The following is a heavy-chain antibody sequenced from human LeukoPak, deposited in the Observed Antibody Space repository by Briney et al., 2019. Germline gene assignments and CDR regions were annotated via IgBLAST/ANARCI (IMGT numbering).Heavy chain of an antibody. CDR2: INPNSGGT. D-gene: IGHD5-18*01. V-gene: IGHV1-2*02. J-gene: IGHJ5*02. CDR3: AREGDTAIDTNWFDP. CDR1: GYTFTAYY. Sequence: ASVKVSCKASGYTFTAYYMHWVRQAPGQGLEWMGWINPNSGGTNYAQKFQGRVTMTRDTSISTAYMKLSRLRSDDTAVYYCAREGDTAIDTNWFDPWGQGSLVTVFS.